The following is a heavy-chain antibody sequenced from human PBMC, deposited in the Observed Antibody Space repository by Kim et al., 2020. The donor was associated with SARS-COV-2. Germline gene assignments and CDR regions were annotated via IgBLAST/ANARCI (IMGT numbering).Heavy chain of an antibody. D-gene: IGHD3-10*01. CDR1: GYTFTSYY. CDR2: LNPSGGST. V-gene: IGHV1-46*01. CDR3: ARPGITMVRGVRAYAFDI. J-gene: IGHJ3*02. Sequence: ASVKVSCKASGYTFTSYYMHWVRQAPGQGLEWMGILNPSGGSTSYAQKFQGRVTMTRDTSTSTVYMELSSLRSEDTAVYYCARPGITMVRGVRAYAFDIWGQGTMVTVSS.